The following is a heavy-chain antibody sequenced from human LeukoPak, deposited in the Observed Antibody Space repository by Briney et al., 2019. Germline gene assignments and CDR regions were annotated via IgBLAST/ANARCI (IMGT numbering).Heavy chain of an antibody. J-gene: IGHJ4*02. CDR1: GGSISSSSYY. Sequence: PSETLSLTCTVSGGSISSSSYYWGWIRQPPGKGLEWIGSFYYSGSTYYNPSLKSRVTISVDTSKNQFSLKLSSVTAADTAVYYCARQIAARRYFDYWGQGTLVTVSS. CDR3: ARQIAARRYFDY. CDR2: FYYSGST. V-gene: IGHV4-39*01. D-gene: IGHD6-6*01.